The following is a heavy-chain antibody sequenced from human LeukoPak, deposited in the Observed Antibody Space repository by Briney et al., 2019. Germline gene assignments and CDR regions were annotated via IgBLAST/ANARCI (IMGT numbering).Heavy chain of an antibody. J-gene: IGHJ6*02. CDR3: ASHTIRGYGSGLYMDYYYGMNV. D-gene: IGHD6-19*01. V-gene: IGHV3-30*03. CDR1: GFTFSSYG. Sequence: GGSLRLSRAASGFTFSSYGMHWVRQAPGKGLEWVAVISYDGSNKYYADSVKGRFTISRDNSKNTLYLQMNSLRAEDTAVYYCASHTIRGYGSGLYMDYYYGMNVWGQGTTVTVSS. CDR2: ISYDGSNK.